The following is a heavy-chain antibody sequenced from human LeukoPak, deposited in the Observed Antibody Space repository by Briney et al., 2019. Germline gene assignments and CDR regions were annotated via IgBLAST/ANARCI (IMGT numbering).Heavy chain of an antibody. Sequence: ASVKVSCKASGYTFTSYGISWVRQAPGQGLEWMGWISAYNGNTNYAQKLQGRVTMTTDTSTSTAYMELRSLRSDDTAVYYRARDQFSSSPRFFDYWGQGTLVTVSS. CDR3: ARDQFSSSPRFFDY. CDR2: ISAYNGNT. V-gene: IGHV1-18*01. CDR1: GYTFTSYG. J-gene: IGHJ4*02. D-gene: IGHD6-13*01.